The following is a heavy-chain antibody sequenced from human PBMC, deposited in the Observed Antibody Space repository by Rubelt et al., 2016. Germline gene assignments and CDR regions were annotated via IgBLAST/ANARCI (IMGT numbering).Heavy chain of an antibody. CDR2: IYYSGST. V-gene: IGHV4-59*01. CDR1: GGSISSYY. Sequence: QVQLQESGPGLVKPSETLSLTCTVSGGSISSYYWSWIRQPPGKGLEWIGYIYYSGSTNYNPSLKSRVTISVDTSKNQFSLKLSSVTAADTAVYYCAGGSTIFGVASGYFDYWGQGTLVTVSS. D-gene: IGHD3-3*01. J-gene: IGHJ4*02. CDR3: AGGSTIFGVASGYFDY.